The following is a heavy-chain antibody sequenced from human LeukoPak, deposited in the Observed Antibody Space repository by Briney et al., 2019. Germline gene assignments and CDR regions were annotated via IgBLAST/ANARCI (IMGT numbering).Heavy chain of an antibody. J-gene: IGHJ4*02. V-gene: IGHV3-23*01. CDR2: ISGSGGST. CDR1: GFTFSSYA. D-gene: IGHD3-3*01. CDR3: AKDRVFGVVIDSYFDY. Sequence: PGGSLRLSCAASGFTFSSYAMSWVRQAPGKGLEWVSAISGSGGSTYYADSVKGRFTISRDNSKNTLYLQMNSLRAEDTAVYYCAKDRVFGVVIDSYFDYWGQGTLVTVSS.